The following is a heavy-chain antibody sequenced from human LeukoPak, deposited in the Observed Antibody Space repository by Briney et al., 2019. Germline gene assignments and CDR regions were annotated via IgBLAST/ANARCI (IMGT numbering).Heavy chain of an antibody. D-gene: IGHD3-22*01. CDR2: INPNSGGT. V-gene: IGHV1-2*02. CDR3: ARDREVYDSSGVDY. CDR1: GYTFTGYY. Sequence: ASVKVSCKASGYTFTGYYMHWVRQAPGQGLEWMGWINPNSGGTNYAQKFQGRVTMTRDTSISTAYMELSRLRSDDTAVYYCARDREVYDSSGVDYWGQGTLVTVSS. J-gene: IGHJ4*02.